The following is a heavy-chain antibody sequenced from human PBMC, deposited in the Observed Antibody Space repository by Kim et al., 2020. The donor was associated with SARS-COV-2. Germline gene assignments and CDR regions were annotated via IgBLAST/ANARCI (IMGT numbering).Heavy chain of an antibody. CDR3: ARILITMVRVNYYYGMDV. V-gene: IGHV3-33*05. CDR1: GFTFSSYG. D-gene: IGHD3-10*01. J-gene: IGHJ6*02. Sequence: GGSLRLSCAASGFTFSSYGMHWVRQAPGKGLEWVAVISYDGSNKYYADSVKGRFTISRDNSKNTLYLQMNSLRAEDTAVYYCARILITMVRVNYYYGMDVWGQGTTVTVSS. CDR2: ISYDGSNK.